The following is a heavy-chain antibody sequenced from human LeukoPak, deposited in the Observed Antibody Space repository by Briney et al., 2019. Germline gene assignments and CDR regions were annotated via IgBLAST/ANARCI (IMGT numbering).Heavy chain of an antibody. V-gene: IGHV4-38-2*01. Sequence: SETLSLTCAVSGYSISSGYYWGWIRQPPGKGLEWIGSIYHSGSTYYNPSLKSRVTISVDTSKNQFSLKLSSVTAADTAVYYCARQPGYNLIVDYWGQGTLVTVSS. D-gene: IGHD5-24*01. J-gene: IGHJ4*02. CDR1: GYSISSGYY. CDR3: ARQPGYNLIVDY. CDR2: IYHSGST.